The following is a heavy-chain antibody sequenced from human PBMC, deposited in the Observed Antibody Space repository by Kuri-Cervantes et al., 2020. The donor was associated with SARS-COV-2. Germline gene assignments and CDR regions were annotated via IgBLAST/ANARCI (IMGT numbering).Heavy chain of an antibody. CDR2: IGTAGDT. J-gene: IGHJ6*03. V-gene: IGHV3-13*01. Sequence: GGSLRLSCAASGFTFSGYDMHWVRQATGKGLEWVSAIGTAGDTYYPGSVKGRFTISRDNAKNTLYLQMNSLRAEDTAVYYCARDRGYCSSTSCYVGYYYYYYMDVWGKGTTVTVSS. D-gene: IGHD2-2*01. CDR3: ARDRGYCSSTSCYVGYYYYYYMDV. CDR1: GFTFSGYD.